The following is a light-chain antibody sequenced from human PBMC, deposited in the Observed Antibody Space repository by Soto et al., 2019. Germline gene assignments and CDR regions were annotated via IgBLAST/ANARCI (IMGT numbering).Light chain of an antibody. CDR3: LPDYNYPRT. CDR2: AAS. V-gene: IGKV1-6*02. J-gene: IGKJ1*01. Sequence: AIQMTQSPSSLSASVGDRVTVTCRASQDIRNELAWYQQNPGKAPKLLIYAASYSQSGVPSRFRGAGSGTDFTLTISDVQPEDSATYYCLPDYNYPRTFGQGTKVEI. CDR1: QDIRNE.